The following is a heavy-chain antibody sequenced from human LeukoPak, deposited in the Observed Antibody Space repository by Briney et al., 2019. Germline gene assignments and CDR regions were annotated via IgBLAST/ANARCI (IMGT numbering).Heavy chain of an antibody. Sequence: GGSLRLSCAASGFTFSSYWMSWVRQAPGKGLEWVANIKQDGSEKYYVDSVKGRFAISRDNAKNSLYLQMNSLRAEDTAVYYCARDRYSSSWYLSATQPKGLSYWGQGTLVTVSS. CDR2: IKQDGSEK. J-gene: IGHJ4*02. CDR1: GFTFSSYW. CDR3: ARDRYSSSWYLSATQPKGLSY. V-gene: IGHV3-7*01. D-gene: IGHD6-13*01.